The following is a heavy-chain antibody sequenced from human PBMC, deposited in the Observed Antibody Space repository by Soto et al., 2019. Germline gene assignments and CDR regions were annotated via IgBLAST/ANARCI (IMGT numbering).Heavy chain of an antibody. J-gene: IGHJ5*02. CDR2: IYHSGST. Sequence: KSSETLSLTCAVSGGSISSGGYSWSWIRQPPGKGLEWIGYIYHSGSTYYNPSLKSRVTISVDRSKNQFSLKLSSVTAADTAVYYCARDKRERKGWFDPWGQGTLVTVSS. V-gene: IGHV4-30-2*01. CDR3: ARDKRERKGWFDP. D-gene: IGHD1-26*01. CDR1: GGSISSGGYS.